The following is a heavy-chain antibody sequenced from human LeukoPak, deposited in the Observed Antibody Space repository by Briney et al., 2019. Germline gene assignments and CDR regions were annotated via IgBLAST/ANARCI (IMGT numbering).Heavy chain of an antibody. CDR2: INPSGGST. J-gene: IGHJ3*02. CDR1: GYTFTSYY. CDR3: ARDRPAAAGTEVAFDI. V-gene: IGHV1-46*01. D-gene: IGHD6-13*01. Sequence: ASVNVSCKASGYTFTSYYMHWVRQAPGQGLEWMGIINPSGGSTSYAQKFQGRVTMTRDMSTSTVYMELSSLRSEDTAVYYCARDRPAAAGTEVAFDIWGQGTMVTVSS.